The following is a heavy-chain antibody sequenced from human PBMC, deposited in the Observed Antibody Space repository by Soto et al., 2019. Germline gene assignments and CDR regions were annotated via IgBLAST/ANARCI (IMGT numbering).Heavy chain of an antibody. CDR1: GFTFSSSA. CDR2: ISGSGIT. D-gene: IGHD6-13*01. Sequence: GGSVRLSCAASGFTFSSSAMSWVRQAPGKGLEWVSAISGSGITYYADSVKGRFTISRDDSKNTLYLQMNSLRVEDTAVYSCAKRGGSSWTPDYYYNYMDVWGKGTTVTVSS. J-gene: IGHJ6*03. V-gene: IGHV3-23*01. CDR3: AKRGGSSWTPDYYYNYMDV.